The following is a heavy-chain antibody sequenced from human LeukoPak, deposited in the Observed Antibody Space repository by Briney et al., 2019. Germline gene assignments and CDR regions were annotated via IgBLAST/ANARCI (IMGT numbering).Heavy chain of an antibody. J-gene: IGHJ4*02. CDR1: GGTFSSYA. V-gene: IGHV1-69*13. D-gene: IGHD3-10*01. Sequence: SVKVSCKASGGTFSSYAISWVRQAPGQGLEWMGGIIPIFGTANYAQKFQGRVTITADESTSTAYMELSSLRSEDTAVYYCARYLVYYVSGILDYWGQGPLVPVSS. CDR3: ARYLVYYVSGILDY. CDR2: IIPIFGTA.